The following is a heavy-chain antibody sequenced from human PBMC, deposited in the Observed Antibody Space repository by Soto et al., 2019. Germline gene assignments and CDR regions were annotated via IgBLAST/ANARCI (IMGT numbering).Heavy chain of an antibody. D-gene: IGHD7-27*01. CDR2: IYYGGST. CDR1: GDSISTDY. J-gene: IGHJ4*02. Sequence: PSETLSLTCTVSGDSISTDYWSWIRQSPGKGLEWIGFIYYGGSTNYNPSLKSRVTISVDTPKNQFSLKQSSVTAADTAVYYCAKNWNWGSLVHWGQGTLVTVS. CDR3: AKNWNWGSLVH. V-gene: IGHV4-59*08.